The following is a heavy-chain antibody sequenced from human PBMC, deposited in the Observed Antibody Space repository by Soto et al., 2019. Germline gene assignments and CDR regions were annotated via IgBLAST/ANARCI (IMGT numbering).Heavy chain of an antibody. CDR2: TGSGTGPG. CDR1: GGSLSTNP. J-gene: IGHJ4*02. V-gene: IGHV1-69*06. CDR3: ARRDSGVVFRFFDS. D-gene: IGHD2-15*01. Sequence: QVQLVQSGTEVKKPGSSVKVSCKTSGGSLSTNPISWGRQAPGQGLEWMGGTGSGTGPGNHAQKFQGRLTVTADKSTDTVYMEMTNLSSEDTAVYYCARRDSGVVFRFFDSWGQGTLVTVSS.